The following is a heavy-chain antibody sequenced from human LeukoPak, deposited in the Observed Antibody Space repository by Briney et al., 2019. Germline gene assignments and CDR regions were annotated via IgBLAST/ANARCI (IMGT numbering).Heavy chain of an antibody. CDR3: ALWGSEGPQHHYYYYYGMDV. CDR1: GYTFTSYG. CDR2: ISAYNGNT. J-gene: IGHJ6*02. Sequence: ASVKVSCKASGYTFTSYGISWVRQAPGQGLEWMGWISAYNGNTNYAQKLQGRVTMTTDTSTSTAYMELRSLRSDDTAVYYCALWGSEGPQHHYYYYYGMDVWGQGTTVTVSS. V-gene: IGHV1-18*01. D-gene: IGHD3-16*01.